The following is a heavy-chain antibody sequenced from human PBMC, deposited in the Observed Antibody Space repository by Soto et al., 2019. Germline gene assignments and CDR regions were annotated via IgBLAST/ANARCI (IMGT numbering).Heavy chain of an antibody. CDR1: GGTFSSYA. J-gene: IGHJ6*02. CDR3: ARGYYDSSGYTNYYYYGMDV. CDR2: IIPIFGTA. Sequence: QVQLVQSGAEVKKPGSSVKVSCKASGGTFSSYAISWVRQAPGQGLEWMGGIIPIFGTANYAQKFQGRVTITADKSTSTAYMALRSLRSEDTAVYYCARGYYDSSGYTNYYYYGMDVWGQGTTVTVSS. D-gene: IGHD3-22*01. V-gene: IGHV1-69*06.